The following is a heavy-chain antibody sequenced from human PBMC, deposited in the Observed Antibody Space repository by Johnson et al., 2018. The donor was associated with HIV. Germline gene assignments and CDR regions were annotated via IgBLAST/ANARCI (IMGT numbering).Heavy chain of an antibody. J-gene: IGHJ3*02. CDR1: GFTFDDYG. Sequence: VLLVESGGGVVRPGGSLRLSCAASGFTFDDYGMSWVRQAPGKGLEWVSGINWNGGDTGYADSVKGRFTISRYNAKNSLYLQMNSLRAEDTALYYCARDRALGWELLGAFDIWGQGTMVTVSS. CDR3: ARDRALGWELLGAFDI. D-gene: IGHD1-26*01. CDR2: INWNGGDT. V-gene: IGHV3-20*04.